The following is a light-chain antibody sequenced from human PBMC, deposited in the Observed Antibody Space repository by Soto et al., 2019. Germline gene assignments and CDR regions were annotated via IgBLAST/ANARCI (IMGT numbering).Light chain of an antibody. J-gene: IGKJ4*01. CDR3: QQRSSWPPALS. CDR1: HSVSNNY. V-gene: IGKV3D-20*02. CDR2: GAS. Sequence: EIFFTQAPGTLSLSPVERATLSCRASHSVSNNYLAWYQQKPGQAPRLLIYGASNRATGVPGRFSGSGSGTDFTLTISSLEPEDFAVYYCQQRSSWPPALSFGGGTKVDIK.